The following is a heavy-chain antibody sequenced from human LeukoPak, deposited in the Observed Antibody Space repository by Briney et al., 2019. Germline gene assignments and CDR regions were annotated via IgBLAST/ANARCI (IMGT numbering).Heavy chain of an antibody. CDR2: ISFDGSNK. Sequence: GRSLRLSCAASGFTFSSYTIHWVRQPPGKGLEWVAVISFDGSNKYYADSVKGRFTISRDNSKNTLYLQMNSLRAEDTAVYYCAREELGSSFGFDPWGQGTLVTVSS. J-gene: IGHJ5*02. CDR3: AREELGSSFGFDP. D-gene: IGHD3-16*01. V-gene: IGHV3-30-3*01. CDR1: GFTFSSYT.